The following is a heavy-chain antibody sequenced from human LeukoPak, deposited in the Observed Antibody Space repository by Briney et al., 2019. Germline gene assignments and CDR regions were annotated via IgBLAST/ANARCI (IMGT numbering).Heavy chain of an antibody. Sequence: GASVKVSCKASGYTFTGYYMHWVRQAPGQGLEWMGWINPNSGGTNYAQKFQGRVTMTRDTSISTAYMELSRLRSDDTAVYYCARDSYYYDSSGYSEGNFDYWGQGTLATVSS. CDR2: INPNSGGT. V-gene: IGHV1-2*02. D-gene: IGHD3-22*01. J-gene: IGHJ4*02. CDR1: GYTFTGYY. CDR3: ARDSYYYDSSGYSEGNFDY.